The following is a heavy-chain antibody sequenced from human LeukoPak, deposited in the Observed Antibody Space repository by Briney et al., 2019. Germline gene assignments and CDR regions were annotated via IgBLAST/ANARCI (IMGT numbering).Heavy chain of an antibody. V-gene: IGHV1-69*13. CDR3: ALDSMVRGVIPGYYYYYGMDV. CDR2: IIPIFGTA. Sequence: GASVKVSCKASGGTFSSYAISWVRQAPGQGLEWMGGIIPIFGTANYARKFQGRVTITADESTSTAYMELSSLRSEDTAVYYCALDSMVRGVIPGYYYYYGMDVWGQGTAVTVSS. J-gene: IGHJ6*02. D-gene: IGHD3-10*01. CDR1: GGTFSSYA.